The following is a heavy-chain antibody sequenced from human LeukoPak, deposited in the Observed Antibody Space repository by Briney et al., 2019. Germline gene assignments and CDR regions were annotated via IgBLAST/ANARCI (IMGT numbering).Heavy chain of an antibody. CDR2: IYYSGST. CDR3: AREHGGVDIVATIDY. CDR1: GGSISSSSYY. Sequence: SETLSLTCTVSGGSISSSSYYWGWIRQPPGKGLEWIGSIYYSGSTYYNPSLKSRVTISVDTSKNQFSLKLSSVTAADTAVYYCAREHGGVDIVATIDYWGQGTLVTVSS. J-gene: IGHJ4*02. D-gene: IGHD5-12*01. V-gene: IGHV4-39*02.